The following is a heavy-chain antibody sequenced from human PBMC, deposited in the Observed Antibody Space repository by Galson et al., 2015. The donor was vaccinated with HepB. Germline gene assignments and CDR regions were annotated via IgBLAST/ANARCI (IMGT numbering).Heavy chain of an antibody. Sequence: SETLSLTCTVSGGSISSGYYWGWIRQPPGKGLEWIGSIYHTGETHYNPSLNSRLTISVDTSKNQFSLRLTSVTAADTAVYYCLRGINISGRDYWGQGTLVTVSS. CDR3: LRGINISGRDY. V-gene: IGHV4-38-2*02. CDR2: IYHTGET. CDR1: GGSISSGYY. D-gene: IGHD6-19*01. J-gene: IGHJ4*02.